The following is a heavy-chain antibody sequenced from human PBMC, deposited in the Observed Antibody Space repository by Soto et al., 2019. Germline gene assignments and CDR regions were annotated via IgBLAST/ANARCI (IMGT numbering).Heavy chain of an antibody. CDR3: TTTISSSSAFDI. D-gene: IGHD6-6*01. J-gene: IGHJ3*02. Sequence: GESLKISCAASGFTFSNAWMSWVRQAPGKGLEWVGRIKSKTDGGTTDYAAPVKGRFTISRDDSKNTLYLQMNSLKTEDTAVYYCTTTISSSSAFDIWGQGTMVTVSS. V-gene: IGHV3-15*01. CDR2: IKSKTDGGTT. CDR1: GFTFSNAW.